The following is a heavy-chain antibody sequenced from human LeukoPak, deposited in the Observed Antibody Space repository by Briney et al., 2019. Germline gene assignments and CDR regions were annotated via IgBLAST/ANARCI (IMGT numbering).Heavy chain of an antibody. Sequence: GASVKVSCKASGGTFSSYAISWVRQAPGQGLEWMGWISAYNGNTNYAQKLQGRVTMTTDTSTSTAYMELRSLRSDDTAVYYCARGGWYYDFWNGPQGGYYFDYWGQGTLVTVSS. D-gene: IGHD3-3*01. V-gene: IGHV1-18*01. CDR1: GGTFSSYA. J-gene: IGHJ4*02. CDR3: ARGGWYYDFWNGPQGGYYFDY. CDR2: ISAYNGNT.